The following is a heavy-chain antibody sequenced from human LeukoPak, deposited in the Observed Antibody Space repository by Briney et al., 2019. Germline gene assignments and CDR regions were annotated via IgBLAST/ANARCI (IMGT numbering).Heavy chain of an antibody. Sequence: SVKVSCKASGGTFSSYAISWVRQAPGQGLEWMGRIIPILGIANYAQKFQGRVTITADKSTSTAYMELSSLRSEDTAVYYCARGALSYYYDSSGYSDWWGQGTLVTVSS. D-gene: IGHD3-22*01. CDR2: IIPILGIA. V-gene: IGHV1-69*04. CDR3: ARGALSYYYDSSGYSDW. CDR1: GGTFSSYA. J-gene: IGHJ4*02.